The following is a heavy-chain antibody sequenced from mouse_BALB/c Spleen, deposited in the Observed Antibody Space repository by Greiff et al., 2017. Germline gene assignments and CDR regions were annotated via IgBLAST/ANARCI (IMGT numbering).Heavy chain of an antibody. V-gene: IGHV3-2*02. CDR2: ISYSGST. D-gene: IGHD2-4*01. Sequence: EVKLQESGPGLVKPSQSLSLTCTVTGYSITSDYAWNWIRQFPGNKLEWMGYISYSGSTSYNPSLKSRISITRDTSKNQFFLQLNSVTTEDTATYYCARSGGYDYTFDYWGQGTTLTVSS. CDR1: GYSITSDYA. CDR3: ARSGGYDYTFDY. J-gene: IGHJ2*01.